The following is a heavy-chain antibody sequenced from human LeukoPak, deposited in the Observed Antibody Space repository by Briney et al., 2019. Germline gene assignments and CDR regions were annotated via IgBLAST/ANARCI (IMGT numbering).Heavy chain of an antibody. D-gene: IGHD3-10*01. J-gene: IGHJ6*02. Sequence: QAGGSLRLSCEASGFIFSSYVMGWVRQAPGKGLEWVSSISVGGGDTFTADSVKGRFTITRENSKNTLYLQMMGLRVEDTAVYYCAKEVLLWFGELSAMDVWGQGTTVTVSS. CDR2: ISVGGGDT. CDR1: GFIFSSYV. CDR3: AKEVLLWFGELSAMDV. V-gene: IGHV3-23*01.